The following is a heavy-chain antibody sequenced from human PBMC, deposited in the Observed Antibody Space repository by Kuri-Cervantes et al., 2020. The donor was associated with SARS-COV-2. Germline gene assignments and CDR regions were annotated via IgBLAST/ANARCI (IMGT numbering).Heavy chain of an antibody. Sequence: GGSLRLSCAASGFTFSSYAMSWVRQGPGKGLEWVSAITSSGGSTYYADSVKGRFTISRDNSKNTLYLQMHSLGIEDTAVYYCANHYSSTWYGVYFQHWGQGTLVTVSS. CDR3: ANHYSSTWYGVYFQH. D-gene: IGHD6-13*01. J-gene: IGHJ1*01. V-gene: IGHV3-23*01. CDR1: GFTFSSYA. CDR2: ITSSGGST.